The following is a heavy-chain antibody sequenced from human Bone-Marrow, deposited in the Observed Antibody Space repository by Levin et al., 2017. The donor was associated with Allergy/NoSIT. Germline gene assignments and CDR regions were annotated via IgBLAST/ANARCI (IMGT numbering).Heavy chain of an antibody. V-gene: IGHV3-15*01. D-gene: IGHD6-19*01. CDR2: IKSKTDGGTT. CDR3: TTDVQSSGWSTYYYYYGMDV. J-gene: IGHJ6*02. CDR1: GFTFSNAW. Sequence: NSGGSLRLSCAASGFTFSNAWMSWVRQAPGKGLEWVGRIKSKTDGGTTDYAAPVKGRFTISRDDSKNTLYLQMNSLKTEDTAVYYCTTDVQSSGWSTYYYYYGMDVWGQGTTVTVSS.